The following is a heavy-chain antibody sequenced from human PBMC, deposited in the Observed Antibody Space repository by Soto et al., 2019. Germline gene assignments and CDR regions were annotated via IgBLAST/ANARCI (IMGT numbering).Heavy chain of an antibody. V-gene: IGHV4-61*01. J-gene: IGHJ6*02. CDR3: ARLQFYDFWSGSDPLDV. Sequence: SETLSLTCAVSGASVSSGSYQWSWIRQSPGKGLEWIGFISFTGSTNSNPSLKSRVTSSVDASKNHFSLKLTSVTAADTALYFCARLQFYDFWSGSDPLDVWGQGTTVTVSS. D-gene: IGHD3-3*01. CDR1: GASVSSGSYQ. CDR2: ISFTGST.